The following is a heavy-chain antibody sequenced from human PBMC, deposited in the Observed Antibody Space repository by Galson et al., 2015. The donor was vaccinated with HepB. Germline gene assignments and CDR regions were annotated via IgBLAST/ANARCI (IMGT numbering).Heavy chain of an antibody. V-gene: IGHV4-59*01. Sequence: LSLTCTVSGGSISRYYWRWIRQPPGTGLEWIGYIYDSGSTNYNPSLKSRVTISGDTSKNQFSLKLKSVTAADTAVYYCARADYSSDWGYFFNYWGQGTLVTVSS. CDR1: GGSISRYY. CDR2: IYDSGST. J-gene: IGHJ4*02. CDR3: ARADYSSDWGYFFNY. D-gene: IGHD6-19*01.